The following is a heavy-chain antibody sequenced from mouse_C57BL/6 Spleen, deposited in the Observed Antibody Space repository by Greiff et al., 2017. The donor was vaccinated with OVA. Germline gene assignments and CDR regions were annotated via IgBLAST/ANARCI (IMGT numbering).Heavy chain of an antibody. CDR2: INPSTGGT. J-gene: IGHJ4*01. Sequence: VQLQQSGPELVKPGASVKISCKASGYSFTGYYMNWVKQSPEKSLEWIGEINPSTGGTTYNQKFKAKATLTVDKSSSTAYMQLKSLTSEDSAVYYCAKVEVTTVEYYAMDYWGQGTSVTVSS. CDR3: AKVEVTTVEYYAMDY. V-gene: IGHV1-42*01. CDR1: GYSFTGYY. D-gene: IGHD1-1*01.